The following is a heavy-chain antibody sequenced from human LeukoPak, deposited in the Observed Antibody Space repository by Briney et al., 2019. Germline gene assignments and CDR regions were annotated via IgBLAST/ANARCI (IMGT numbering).Heavy chain of an antibody. Sequence: ASVKVSCKASGYTFTGYYMHWVRQAPGQGLEWMGWINPNSGSTNYAKKLQGRVTMPRDTSISTAYMELSRLRSDDTAVYYCARGDSSSWYRFDYWGEGNLVTVSS. CDR1: GYTFTGYY. J-gene: IGHJ4*02. D-gene: IGHD6-13*01. V-gene: IGHV1-2*02. CDR2: INPNSGST. CDR3: ARGDSSSWYRFDY.